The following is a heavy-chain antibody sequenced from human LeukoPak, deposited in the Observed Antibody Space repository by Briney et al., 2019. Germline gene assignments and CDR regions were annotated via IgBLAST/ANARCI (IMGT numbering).Heavy chain of an antibody. CDR2: ISGSGGST. J-gene: IGHJ4*02. V-gene: IGHV3-23*01. D-gene: IGHD5-12*01. CDR3: AKRGSGYSGYSGY. Sequence: GRSLRLSCAASGFTFSSYGMIWVRQAPGKALEWVSAISGSGGSTYYADSVKGRFTISRDNSKNTLYLQMNSLRAEDTAVYYCAKRGSGYSGYSGYWGQGTLVTVSS. CDR1: GFTFSSYG.